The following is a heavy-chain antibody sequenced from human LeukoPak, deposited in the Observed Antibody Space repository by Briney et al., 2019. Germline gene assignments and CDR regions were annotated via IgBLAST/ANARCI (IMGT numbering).Heavy chain of an antibody. CDR3: ARVTRVNYYGLGSYNF. J-gene: IGHJ4*02. D-gene: IGHD3-10*01. CDR2: INPDSGGT. Sequence: ASVKVSCKASGYTFTGYYIHWVRQAPGQGLEWMGWINPDSGGTNSAQMFQDRVTMTRDTSISTAYMELSRLRSDDTAVYYCARVTRVNYYGLGSYNFWGQGTLVTVSS. V-gene: IGHV1-2*02. CDR1: GYTFTGYY.